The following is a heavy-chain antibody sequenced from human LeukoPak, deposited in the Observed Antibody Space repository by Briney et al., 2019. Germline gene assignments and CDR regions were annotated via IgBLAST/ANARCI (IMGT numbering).Heavy chain of an antibody. V-gene: IGHV3-33*01. Sequence: GGSLRLSCAASGFTFSSYGMHWVRQAPGKGLEWVAVIWYDGSNKYYADSVKGRFTISRDNSKNTLYLQMNSLRAEDTAVYYCARDLYSSGYSDYWGQGTLVTVSS. D-gene: IGHD6-19*01. J-gene: IGHJ4*02. CDR2: IWYDGSNK. CDR1: GFTFSSYG. CDR3: ARDLYSSGYSDY.